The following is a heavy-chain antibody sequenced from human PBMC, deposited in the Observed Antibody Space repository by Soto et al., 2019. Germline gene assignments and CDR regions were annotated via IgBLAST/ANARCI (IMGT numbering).Heavy chain of an antibody. Sequence: GGSLRLSCAASGFSFSSYAVSWVRQAPGKGLEWVSVFDGSVGHTYYTNSVKGRFTISNDNSKNTLFLQMNSLKAEDTAVYFCAKRLQYDSGWPLHYWGQGTLVTISS. CDR3: AKRLQYDSGWPLHY. CDR1: GFSFSSYA. J-gene: IGHJ4*02. V-gene: IGHV3-23*01. D-gene: IGHD6-19*01. CDR2: FDGSVGHT.